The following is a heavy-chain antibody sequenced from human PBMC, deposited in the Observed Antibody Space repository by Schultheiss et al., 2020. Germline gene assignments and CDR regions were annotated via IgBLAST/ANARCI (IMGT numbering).Heavy chain of an antibody. CDR3: ARDTPTRGHGEFHRYYFDY. D-gene: IGHD3-10*01. CDR1: GGSISSYY. J-gene: IGHJ4*02. Sequence: SETLSLICTVSGGSISSYYWSWIRQPPGKGLEWIGNIYYTGSTYYNPSLKSRVTISVDTSKNQFSLKLSSVTAADTAMYYCARDTPTRGHGEFHRYYFDYWGQGTLVTVSS. CDR2: IYYTGST. V-gene: IGHV4-4*08.